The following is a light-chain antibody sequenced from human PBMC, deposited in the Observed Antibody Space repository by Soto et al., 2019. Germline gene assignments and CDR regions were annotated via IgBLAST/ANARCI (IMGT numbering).Light chain of an antibody. J-gene: IGKJ2*01. CDR1: QSISTS. CDR3: QQSDHSPIYT. CDR2: AAS. Sequence: DIQMTQSPSSLSASVGDRVTISCRASQSISTSLNWYQQKPGQAPKLLIYAASTLESGVPSRVSGGGSGTEFSLTISSLQPEDLATYYCQQSDHSPIYTFGQGTDLEIK. V-gene: IGKV1-39*01.